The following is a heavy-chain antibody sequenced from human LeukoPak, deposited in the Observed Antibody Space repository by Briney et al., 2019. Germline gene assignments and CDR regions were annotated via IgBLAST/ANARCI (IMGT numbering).Heavy chain of an antibody. CDR3: ARGYYYYYGMDV. CDR1: GGSFSGYY. J-gene: IGHJ6*02. CDR2: INHSGST. Sequence: SETLSLTCAVYGGSFSGYYWSWIRQPPGKGLEWIGEINHSGSTNYNPSLKSRVTISVDTSKNQFSLKLSSVTAADTAVYYCARGYYYYYGMDVWGQGTTVTVSS. V-gene: IGHV4-34*01.